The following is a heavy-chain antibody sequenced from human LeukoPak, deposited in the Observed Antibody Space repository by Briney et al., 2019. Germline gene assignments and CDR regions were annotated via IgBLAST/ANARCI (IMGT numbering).Heavy chain of an antibody. V-gene: IGHV4-34*01. Sequence: PSETLSLTCAVYGGSFSGYYWSWIRQPPGKGLEWIGEINHSGSTNYNPSLKSRVTISVDTSKNQFSLKLSSVTAADTAVYYCARELRYCSGGSCYSGPAYDYWGQGTLVTVSS. CDR1: GGSFSGYY. D-gene: IGHD2-15*01. J-gene: IGHJ4*02. CDR3: ARELRYCSGGSCYSGPAYDY. CDR2: INHSGST.